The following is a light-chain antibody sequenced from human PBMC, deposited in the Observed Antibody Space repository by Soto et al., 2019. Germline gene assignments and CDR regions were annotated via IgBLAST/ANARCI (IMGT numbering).Light chain of an antibody. CDR1: RSDVGGYNF. Sequence: QSALTQPASVSGSPGQSITISCTGTRSDVGGYNFVSWFQQHPGKAPKLIIYEVTNRPSGISNRFSGSKSGNTASLTISGLQAEDEADYYCQTYDYSLSGSNVFGTGTKLTVL. V-gene: IGLV2-14*01. CDR3: QTYDYSLSGSNV. J-gene: IGLJ1*01. CDR2: EVT.